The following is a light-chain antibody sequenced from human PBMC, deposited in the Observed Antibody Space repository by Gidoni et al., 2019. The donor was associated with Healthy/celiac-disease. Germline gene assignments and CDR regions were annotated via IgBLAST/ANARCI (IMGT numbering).Light chain of an antibody. CDR3: NSRDSSGNHWV. J-gene: IGLJ3*02. CDR1: SLRSYY. V-gene: IGLV3-19*01. CDR2: GKN. Sequence: SSELTQDPAVSVGLGQTVRITCQGDSLRSYYESWYQQKPGQAPVLVIYGKNNRPSGIPDLFSGSSSGNTASLTITVAQAEDEADYYCNSRDSSGNHWVFGGGTKLTVL.